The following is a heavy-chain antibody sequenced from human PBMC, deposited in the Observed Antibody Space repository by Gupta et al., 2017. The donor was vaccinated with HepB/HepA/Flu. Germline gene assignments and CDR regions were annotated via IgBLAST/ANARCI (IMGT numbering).Heavy chain of an antibody. CDR3: AKDPPGDLLGYYYYYYMDV. J-gene: IGHJ6*03. Sequence: EVQLLESGGGLVQPGGSLRLSCAASGFTFSSYAMSWVRQAPGKGLEWVSAISGSGGSTYYADSVKGRFTISRDNSKNTLYLRMNSLRAEDTAVYYCAKDPPGDLLGYYYYYYMDVWGKGTTVTVSS. CDR1: GFTFSSYA. D-gene: IGHD1-26*01. V-gene: IGHV3-23*01. CDR2: ISGSGGST.